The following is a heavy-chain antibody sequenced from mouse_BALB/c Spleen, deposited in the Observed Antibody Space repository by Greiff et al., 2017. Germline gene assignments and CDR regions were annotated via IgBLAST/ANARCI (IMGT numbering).Heavy chain of an antibody. J-gene: IGHJ4*01. CDR3: ERGYYGNYRAMDY. CDR2: IYPGNGDT. V-gene: IGHV1-12*01. CDR1: GYTFTSYS. Sequence: QVQLQQSGAGLVKPGASVKMSCKASGYTFTSYSMHWVKQTPGQGLEWIGAIYPGNGDTYYNQKFKGKSTFTADKSSSTVYMQLSSLTSEDSAFSDCERGYYGNYRAMDYWGQGTSVTVSS. D-gene: IGHD2-1*01.